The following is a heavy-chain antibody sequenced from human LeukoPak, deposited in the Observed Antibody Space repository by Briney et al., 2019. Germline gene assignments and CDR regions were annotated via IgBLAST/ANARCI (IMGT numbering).Heavy chain of an antibody. J-gene: IGHJ4*02. V-gene: IGHV3-53*01. Sequence: GGSLRLSCAASGFSVNSNYMSWVRQAPGKGLEWVSVISGGGSTYYADSVKGRFTISRDISKNTLYLQMNSLRAEDTAVYYCARGGGSGSYESFDYWGQGALVTVSS. CDR1: GFSVNSNY. CDR2: ISGGGST. CDR3: ARGGGSGSYESFDY. D-gene: IGHD3-10*01.